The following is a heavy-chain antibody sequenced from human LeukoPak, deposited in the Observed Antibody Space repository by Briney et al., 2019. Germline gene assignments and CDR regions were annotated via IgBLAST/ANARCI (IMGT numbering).Heavy chain of an antibody. CDR2: MNPNSGNT. CDR1: GYTFTSYD. D-gene: IGHD3-10*01. CDR3: ARGGGSGSYYKYYYYYYMDV. J-gene: IGHJ6*03. Sequence: ASVTVSCKASGYTFTSYDINWVRQAPGQGLEWMGWMNPNSGNTGYAQKFQGRVTMTRNTSISTAYMELSSLRSEDTAVYYCARGGGSGSYYKYYYYYYMDVWGKGTTVTISS. V-gene: IGHV1-8*01.